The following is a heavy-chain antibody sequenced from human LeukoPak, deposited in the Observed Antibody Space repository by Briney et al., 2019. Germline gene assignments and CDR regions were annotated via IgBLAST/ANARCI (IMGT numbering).Heavy chain of an antibody. V-gene: IGHV3-74*01. D-gene: IGHD6-19*01. CDR1: GFTFSKYW. CDR3: ATKQWLAPPPDS. Sequence: GGSLRLSCAASGFTFSKYWMLWVRQAPGEGRKCVSRINTDGTHTTYADSVKGPFTVSRHNADNTMFLQMNSVRDEDTAVYYCATKQWLAPPPDSWGQGTPVTVSS. J-gene: IGHJ4*02. CDR2: INTDGTHT.